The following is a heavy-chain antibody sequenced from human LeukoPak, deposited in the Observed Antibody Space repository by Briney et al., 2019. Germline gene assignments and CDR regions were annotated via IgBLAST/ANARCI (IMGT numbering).Heavy chain of an antibody. Sequence: GGSLRLSCAASGFTFSNAWMSWVRQAPGKGLEWVGRIKSKADGETTDYAAAVKGRFTTSRDDSKNTLHLQMNSLETEDTAVYYCTTYRGSQLGYLDNWGQGTLVTVSS. D-gene: IGHD6-6*01. CDR1: GFTFSNAW. V-gene: IGHV3-15*01. CDR2: IKSKADGETT. CDR3: TTYRGSQLGYLDN. J-gene: IGHJ4*02.